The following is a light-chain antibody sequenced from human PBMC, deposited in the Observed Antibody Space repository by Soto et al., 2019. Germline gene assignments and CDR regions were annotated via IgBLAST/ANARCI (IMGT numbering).Light chain of an antibody. CDR1: SSDVGGYNY. V-gene: IGLV2-14*01. CDR3: SSFTSSTTLV. CDR2: DVS. Sequence: QSVLTQPASVSGSPGQSITISCTGSSSDVGGYNYVSWYQQHPGKAPKLMIYDVSYRPSVVSNRFSGSKSGNTASLTISGLQAEDEADYYCSSFTSSTTLVFGGGTKLTVL. J-gene: IGLJ3*02.